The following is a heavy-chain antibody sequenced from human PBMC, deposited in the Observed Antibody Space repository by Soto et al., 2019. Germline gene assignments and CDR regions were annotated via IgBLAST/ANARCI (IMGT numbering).Heavy chain of an antibody. Sequence: GASVKVSCKVSGYTLTELSMHWVRQAPGKGLEWMGGFDPEDGETIYAQKFQGRVTMTEDTSTDTAYMELSSLRSEDTAVYYCATKEGLYCSGGSCYYQTRGWFDPWGQGTLVTVSS. V-gene: IGHV1-24*01. CDR1: GYTLTELS. J-gene: IGHJ5*02. CDR2: FDPEDGET. CDR3: ATKEGLYCSGGSCYYQTRGWFDP. D-gene: IGHD2-15*01.